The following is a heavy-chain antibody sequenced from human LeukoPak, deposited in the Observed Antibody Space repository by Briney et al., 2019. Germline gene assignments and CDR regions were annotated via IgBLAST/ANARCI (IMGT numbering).Heavy chain of an antibody. CDR1: GSTITSYY. J-gene: IGHJ4*02. D-gene: IGHD7-27*01. CDR3: ARIPGDRPDD. Sequence: SETLSLTCTVSGSTITSYYWTWLRQPPGKGLEWVRYMYFCERSNYIPPRKSRATISIDTSKKQFSLKLKSVTAADTAVYYCARIPGDRPDDWGQGTLVTVS. V-gene: IGHV4-59*01. CDR2: MYFCERS.